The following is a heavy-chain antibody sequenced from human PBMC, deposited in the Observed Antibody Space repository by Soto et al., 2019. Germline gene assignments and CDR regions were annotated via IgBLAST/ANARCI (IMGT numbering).Heavy chain of an antibody. J-gene: IGHJ4*02. CDR3: ARAYSERGGYYFDY. CDR2: ISSSGSTI. D-gene: IGHD2-15*01. CDR1: GFTFSSYE. Sequence: EVQLVESGGGLVQPGGSLRLSCAASGFTFSSYEMNWVRQAPGKGLEWVSYISSSGSTIYYADSVKGRFTISRDNAKNSLYLQMNSLRAEDTAVYYCARAYSERGGYYFDYWGQGTLVTVSS. V-gene: IGHV3-48*03.